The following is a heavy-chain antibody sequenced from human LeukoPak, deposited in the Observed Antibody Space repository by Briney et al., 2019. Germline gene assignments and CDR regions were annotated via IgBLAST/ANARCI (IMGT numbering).Heavy chain of an antibody. CDR2: IRYDGSNK. Sequence: GGSLRLSCAASGFTFSSYGMHWVRQAPGKGLEWVAFIRYDGSNKYYADSVKGRFTISRDNSKNTLYLQMNSLRAEDTAVYYCAKAAGATTYGVFDYWGQGTQVTVSS. D-gene: IGHD1-26*01. V-gene: IGHV3-30*02. CDR1: GFTFSSYG. J-gene: IGHJ4*02. CDR3: AKAAGATTYGVFDY.